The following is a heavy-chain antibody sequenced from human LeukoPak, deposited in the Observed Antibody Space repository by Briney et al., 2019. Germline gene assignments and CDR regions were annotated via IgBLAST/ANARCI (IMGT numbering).Heavy chain of an antibody. CDR1: GFTFSSYW. J-gene: IGHJ4*02. CDR3: VRDVSGSSYGDC. V-gene: IGHV3-7*01. CDR2: IRQDGNEK. Sequence: GGSLRLSCEASGFTFSSYWMNWVLQAPGKGLEWLTNIRQDGNEKHYVDSVKGRFTMSRDNAKNSLYLEMNSLRAEDTAVYYCVRDVSGSSYGDCWGQGTLVTVSS. D-gene: IGHD5-18*01.